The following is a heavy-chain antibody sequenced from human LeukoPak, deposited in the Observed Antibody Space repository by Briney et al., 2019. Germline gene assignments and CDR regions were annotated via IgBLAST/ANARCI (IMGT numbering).Heavy chain of an antibody. CDR1: GYTFTSYG. V-gene: IGHV1-18*01. J-gene: IGHJ6*02. Sequence: ASVKVSCKASGYTFTSYGISWVRQAPGQGLEWMGWISAYNGNTNYAQKLQGRVTMTTDTSTSTAYMELRSLRSDDTAVYYCARGYSSGWWTIDYYYYYGMDVWGQGTTVTVSS. CDR3: ARGYSSGWWTIDYYYYYGMDV. CDR2: ISAYNGNT. D-gene: IGHD6-19*01.